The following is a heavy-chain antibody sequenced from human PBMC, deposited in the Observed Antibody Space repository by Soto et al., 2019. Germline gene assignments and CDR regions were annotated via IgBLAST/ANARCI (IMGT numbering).Heavy chain of an antibody. D-gene: IGHD3-3*01. CDR2: IKQDGSEK. V-gene: IGHV3-7*01. Sequence: GGSLRLSCAASGFTFSSYWMSWVRQAPGKGLEWVANIKQDGSEKYYVDSVKGRFTISRDNAKNSLYLQMNSLRAEDTAVYYCARAFSYYDFCSGYPRHDAFDIWGQGTMVTVSS. CDR1: GFTFSSYW. J-gene: IGHJ3*02. CDR3: ARAFSYYDFCSGYPRHDAFDI.